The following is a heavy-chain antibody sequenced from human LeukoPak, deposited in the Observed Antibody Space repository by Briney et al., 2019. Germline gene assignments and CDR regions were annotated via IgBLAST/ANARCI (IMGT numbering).Heavy chain of an antibody. D-gene: IGHD3-10*01. Sequence: PSQTLSLTCTVSGDSVNSGVYYWSWIRQPAGKGLEWVGRIYASGNTKYNPSLKSRVTILIDTSKNQVSLILTSVTAADTAVYYCARGDDAAASPRLRDWGQGTLVTVSS. J-gene: IGHJ4*02. CDR2: IYASGNT. CDR1: GDSVNSGVYY. CDR3: ARGDDAAASPRLRD. V-gene: IGHV4-61*02.